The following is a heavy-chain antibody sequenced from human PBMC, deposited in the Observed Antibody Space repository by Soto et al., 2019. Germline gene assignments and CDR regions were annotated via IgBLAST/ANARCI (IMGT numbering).Heavy chain of an antibody. Sequence: GGSLRLSCAASGFTFSSYAMSWVRQAPGKGLEWVSAISGSGGSTYYADSVKGRFTISRDNSKNTLYLQMNSLRAEDTAVYYCAKHPHYDFWSGYYTSRNKGYYFDYWGQGTLVTVSS. J-gene: IGHJ4*02. CDR3: AKHPHYDFWSGYYTSRNKGYYFDY. CDR2: ISGSGGST. CDR1: GFTFSSYA. V-gene: IGHV3-23*01. D-gene: IGHD3-3*01.